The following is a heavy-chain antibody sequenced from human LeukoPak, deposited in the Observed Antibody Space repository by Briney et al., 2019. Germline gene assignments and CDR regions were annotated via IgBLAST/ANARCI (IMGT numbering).Heavy chain of an antibody. CDR1: GGSISSSSYY. D-gene: IGHD3-22*01. J-gene: IGHJ4*02. Sequence: PSETLSLTCTVSGGSISSSSYYWGWIRQPPGKGLEWIGSIYYSGSTYYNPSLKSRVTISVDTSKNQFSLKLSSVTAADTAVYYCARTRHYYDSSGYYANDYWGQGTLVTVSS. CDR3: ARTRHYYDSSGYYANDY. V-gene: IGHV4-39*01. CDR2: IYYSGST.